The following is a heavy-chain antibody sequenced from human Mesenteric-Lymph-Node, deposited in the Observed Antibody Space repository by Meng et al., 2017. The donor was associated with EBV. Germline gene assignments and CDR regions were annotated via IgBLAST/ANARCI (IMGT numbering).Heavy chain of an antibody. V-gene: IGHV1-18*01. CDR1: GYTFTNYG. Sequence: QAQLVQSGAEVKKPGASVKVSCKASGYTFTNYGFSWVRQAPGQGLEWMGWISAFNGDTNYAQNLQGRVSMTTDTSTSTAYMEVRSLRFEDTAVYYCAREGTRGLDQWGQGTLVTVSS. CDR3: AREGTRGLDQ. D-gene: IGHD2-2*01. J-gene: IGHJ4*02. CDR2: ISAFNGDT.